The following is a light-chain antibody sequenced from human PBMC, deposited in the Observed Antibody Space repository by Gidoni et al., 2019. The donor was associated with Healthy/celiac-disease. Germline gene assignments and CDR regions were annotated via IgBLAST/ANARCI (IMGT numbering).Light chain of an antibody. J-gene: IGKJ2*01. Sequence: DIVMTQSPLSLPVTPGEPASIPCRSSQSLLHSNGYTYLDWYLQKPGQSPQLLIYLGSNRASGVPDRFSGSGSGTDFTLKISRVEAEDVGVYCCKQALPMYTFGQGTKLEIK. V-gene: IGKV2-28*01. CDR1: QSLLHSNGYTY. CDR3: KQALPMYT. CDR2: LGS.